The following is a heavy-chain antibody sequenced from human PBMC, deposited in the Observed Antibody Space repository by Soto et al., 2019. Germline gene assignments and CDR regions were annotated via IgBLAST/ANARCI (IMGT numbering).Heavy chain of an antibody. CDR2: IYSGGST. V-gene: IGHV3-66*01. CDR3: ARSIAVDYYMDV. D-gene: IGHD6-19*01. CDR1: GFTVSSNY. J-gene: IGHJ6*03. Sequence: GGSLRLSCAASGFTVSSNYMSWVRQAPGKGLEWVSVIYSGGSTYYADSVKGRFTISRDNSKNTLYLQMNSLRAEDTAVYYCARSIAVDYYMDVWGKGTTVTVSS.